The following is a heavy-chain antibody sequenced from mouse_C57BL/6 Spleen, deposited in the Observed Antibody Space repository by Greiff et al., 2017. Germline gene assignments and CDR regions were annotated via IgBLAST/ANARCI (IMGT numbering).Heavy chain of an antibody. Sequence: EVQLVESGPELVKPGASVKMSCKASGYTFTDYNMHWVKQSHGKSLEWIGYINPNNGGTSYNQKVKGKATLTVNKSSSTAYMELRSLTSEDSAVYYCAATAEGDYWGQGTTLTVSS. V-gene: IGHV1-22*01. CDR2: INPNNGGT. J-gene: IGHJ2*01. D-gene: IGHD1-2*01. CDR3: AATAEGDY. CDR1: GYTFTDYN.